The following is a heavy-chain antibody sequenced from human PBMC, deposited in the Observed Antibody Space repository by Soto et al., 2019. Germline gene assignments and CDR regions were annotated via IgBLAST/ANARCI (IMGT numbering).Heavy chain of an antibody. D-gene: IGHD2-2*01. CDR2: IYYSGST. J-gene: IGHJ6*02. CDR1: GGSISSGGYY. V-gene: IGHV4-31*03. Sequence: SETLSLTCTVSGGSISSGGYYWSWIRQHPGKGLEWIGYIYYSGSTYYNPSLKSRVTISVDTSKNQFSLKLSSVTAADTAVYYCARLVVPAGWGMDVWGQGTTVTVSS. CDR3: ARLVVPAGWGMDV.